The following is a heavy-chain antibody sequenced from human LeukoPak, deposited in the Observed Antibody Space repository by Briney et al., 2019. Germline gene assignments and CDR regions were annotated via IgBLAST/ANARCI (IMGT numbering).Heavy chain of an antibody. CDR3: AKVGAMYCTGGTCYPTQYYFDY. J-gene: IGHJ4*02. D-gene: IGHD2-8*02. CDR2: ISGSGATT. CDR1: GFTFSIYA. Sequence: PGGSLRLSCAASGFTFSIYAMNWVRQAPGKGLEWVSTISGSGATTYSADSVKGRFTISRDNSRNTLFLQMNSLRAEDTAIYYRAKVGAMYCTGGTCYPTQYYFDYWGQGTLVTVSS. V-gene: IGHV3-23*01.